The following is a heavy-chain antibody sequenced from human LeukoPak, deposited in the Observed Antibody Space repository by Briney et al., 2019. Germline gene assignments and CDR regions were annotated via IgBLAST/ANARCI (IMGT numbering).Heavy chain of an antibody. D-gene: IGHD1-26*01. CDR1: GFTFSSYA. CDR3: ARESSGAFDI. Sequence: GGCLRLSCAASGFTFSSYAMHWVRQAPGKGLEWVAVISYDGSNKYYADSVKGRFTISRDNSKNTLYLQMNSLRAEDTAVYYCARESSGAFDIWGQGTMVTVSS. J-gene: IGHJ3*02. CDR2: ISYDGSNK. V-gene: IGHV3-30*04.